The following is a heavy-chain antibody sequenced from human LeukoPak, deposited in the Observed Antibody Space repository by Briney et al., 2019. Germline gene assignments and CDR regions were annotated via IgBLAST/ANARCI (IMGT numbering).Heavy chain of an antibody. CDR1: GGSISSYY. Sequence: PSETLSLTCTVSGGSISSYYWSWIRHPPRKGMEWIWYIYYSGSTNYNPSLKSRVTISVATSKNQFSLKLSSVTAADTAVYYCARDLHYYDSSGHRYYYYYGMDVWGQGTTVTVSS. D-gene: IGHD3-22*01. J-gene: IGHJ6*02. CDR3: ARDLHYYDSSGHRYYYYYGMDV. CDR2: IYYSGST. V-gene: IGHV4-59*01.